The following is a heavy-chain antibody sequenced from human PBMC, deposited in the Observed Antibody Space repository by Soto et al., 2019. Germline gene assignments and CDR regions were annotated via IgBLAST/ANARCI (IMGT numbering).Heavy chain of an antibody. CDR2: ISSSRDYV. CDR1: GFTFGSYS. V-gene: IGHV3-21*01. J-gene: IGHJ3*02. CDR3: ARNTGHYDSRASDYGHADAFDT. Sequence: EVKLVESGGGLVRPGGSLRLSCEASGFTFGSYSMNWVRQAPGKGLEWVSSISSSRDYVYYADSLKGRFTVSRVNAKNSLLHQMNSLRAEDTAVYCCARNTGHYDSRASDYGHADAFDTWGQGTMVTISS. D-gene: IGHD3-22*01.